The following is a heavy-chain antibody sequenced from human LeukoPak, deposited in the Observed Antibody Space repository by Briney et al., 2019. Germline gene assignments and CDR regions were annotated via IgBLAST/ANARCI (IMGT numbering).Heavy chain of an antibody. CDR3: ARATPPEQWLVPYYFDY. Sequence: PSETLSLTCTVSGGSISSYYWSWIRRPPGKGLEWIGYIYYSGSTNYNPSLKSRVTISVDTSKNQFSLKLSSVTAADTAVYYCARATPPEQWLVPYYFDYWGQGTLVTVSS. J-gene: IGHJ4*02. V-gene: IGHV4-59*01. CDR1: GGSISSYY. CDR2: IYYSGST. D-gene: IGHD6-19*01.